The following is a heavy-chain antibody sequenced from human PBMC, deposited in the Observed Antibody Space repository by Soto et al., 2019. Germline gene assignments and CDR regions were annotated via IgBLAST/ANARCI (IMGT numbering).Heavy chain of an antibody. J-gene: IGHJ4*02. Sequence: GGSLRLSCAASGFTFSTYALHWVRQTPGKGLEWVAVVSCDGSNKYYVDSVKGRFTVSRDNSKNTLYLQMSSLRVEDTAVYYCARERGYDTSGHYYDIGFWGQGTMVTVSS. CDR2: VSCDGSNK. CDR1: GFTFSTYA. CDR3: ARERGYDTSGHYYDIGF. V-gene: IGHV3-30-3*01. D-gene: IGHD3-22*01.